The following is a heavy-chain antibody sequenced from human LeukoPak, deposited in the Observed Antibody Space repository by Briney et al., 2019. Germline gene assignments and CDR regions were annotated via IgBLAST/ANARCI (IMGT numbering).Heavy chain of an antibody. V-gene: IGHV4-39*01. CDR3: ARRWLGYCSGGSCHYFDY. D-gene: IGHD2-15*01. CDR1: GGSIGSSSYY. J-gene: IGHJ4*02. Sequence: SETLSLTCTVSGGSIGSSSYYWGWIRQPPGKGLEWIGSIYYSGSTYYNPSLKSRVTISVDTSKNQFSLKLSSVTAADTAVYYCARRWLGYCSGGSCHYFDYWGQGTLVTVSS. CDR2: IYYSGST.